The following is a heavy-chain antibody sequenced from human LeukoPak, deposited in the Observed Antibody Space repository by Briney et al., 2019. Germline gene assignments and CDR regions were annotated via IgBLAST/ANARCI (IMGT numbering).Heavy chain of an antibody. CDR3: ARDFGDYLMDYAFDI. CDR1: GGSISSGDYY. J-gene: IGHJ3*02. D-gene: IGHD4-17*01. V-gene: IGHV4-30-4*08. CDR2: IYYSGST. Sequence: SETLSLTCTVSGGSISSGDYYWSWIRQPPGKGLEWIGYIYYSGSTYYNPSLKSRVTISVDTSKNQFSLKLSSVTAADTAVYYCARDFGDYLMDYAFDIWGQGTMVTVPS.